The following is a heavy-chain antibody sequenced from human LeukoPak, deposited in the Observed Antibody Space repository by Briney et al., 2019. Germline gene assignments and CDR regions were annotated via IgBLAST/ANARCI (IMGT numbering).Heavy chain of an antibody. Sequence: GGSLRLSCAASGFTLSSYSMNWVRQAPGKGLEWVSSISSSSSYIYYADSVKGRFTISRDNAKNSLYLQMNSLRAEDTAVYYCARVGFLEWLADYYYYGMDVWGQGTTVTVSS. D-gene: IGHD3-3*01. V-gene: IGHV3-21*01. CDR2: ISSSSSYI. CDR1: GFTLSSYS. J-gene: IGHJ6*02. CDR3: ARVGFLEWLADYYYYGMDV.